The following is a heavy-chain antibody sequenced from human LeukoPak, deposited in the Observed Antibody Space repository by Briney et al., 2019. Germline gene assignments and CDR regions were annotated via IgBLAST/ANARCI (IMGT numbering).Heavy chain of an antibody. J-gene: IGHJ4*02. V-gene: IGHV3-48*01. D-gene: IGHD3-10*01. CDR3: ARVAPGHDIGRGYFDY. CDR1: GFTLSIYS. CDR2: ITSNSGTI. Sequence: PGGSLRLSCAASGFTLSIYSMNWVRQAPGKGLEWVSYITSNSGTIYNTDSVKGRFNISRDNAKNSLYLQMNSLRAEDTAVYYCARVAPGHDIGRGYFDYWGQGTLVTVSS.